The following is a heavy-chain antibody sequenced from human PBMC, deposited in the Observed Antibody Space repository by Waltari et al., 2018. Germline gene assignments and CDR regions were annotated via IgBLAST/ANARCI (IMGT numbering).Heavy chain of an antibody. J-gene: IGHJ5*01. CDR1: GVAFNIYG. V-gene: IGHV3-21*01. Sequence: DVQLVESGEGLVKPRGCLRLSGGASGVAFNIYGMNWVRQSPGKGLEWVALVSGTTSYRYYADSVKGRFTVSRDSAKTSVYLQMDSLRVEDTAVYYCARGVFDSWGQGTLVTVSS. CDR2: VSGTTSYR. CDR3: ARGVFDS.